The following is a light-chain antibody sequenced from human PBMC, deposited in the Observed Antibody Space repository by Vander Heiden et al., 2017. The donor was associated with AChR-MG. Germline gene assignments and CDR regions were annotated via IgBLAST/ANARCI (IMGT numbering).Light chain of an antibody. CDR2: SNN. J-gene: IGLJ3*02. CDR3: AAWDDSLNGWV. Sequence: QSVLTQPPSASGTPGQRVTISCSVSSSNIGSNTVNWYQQLPGTAPKLLIYSNNQRPSGVTDRFSGSKSGTSASLAISGLQSEDEADYYCAAWDDSLNGWVFGGGTKLTVL. V-gene: IGLV1-44*01. CDR1: SSNIGSNT.